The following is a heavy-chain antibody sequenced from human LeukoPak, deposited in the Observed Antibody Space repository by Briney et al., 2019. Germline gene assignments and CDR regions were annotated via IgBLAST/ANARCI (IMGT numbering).Heavy chain of an antibody. V-gene: IGHV3-43*02. J-gene: IGHJ6*02. Sequence: GGSLRLSCAASGFTLDDYAMRWVRPAPRKGLEWVSLISGDGGSTYYADSVRGRFSISRDNSKNSLYLQMNSLRTEATALYYCAKDRVYGDYYYYGMDVWGQGTMVTVSS. D-gene: IGHD4-17*01. CDR1: GFTLDDYA. CDR2: ISGDGGST. CDR3: AKDRVYGDYYYYGMDV.